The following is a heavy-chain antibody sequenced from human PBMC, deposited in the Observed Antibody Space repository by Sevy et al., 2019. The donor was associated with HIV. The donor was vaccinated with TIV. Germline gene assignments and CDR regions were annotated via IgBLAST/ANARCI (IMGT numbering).Heavy chain of an antibody. V-gene: IGHV3-49*03. Sequence: GGSLRLSCTTSGFTCGDFAMSWFRQAPGKGLEWVGFIRSKDYGGTTEYAGSVKGRFTISRDDSKNIVYMQMNSLKTEDTAVYFCTRDGGGGNILASYYYYDMDVWGQGTTVTVSS. CDR3: TRDGGGGNILASYYYYDMDV. D-gene: IGHD2-21*01. CDR1: GFTCGDFA. J-gene: IGHJ6*02. CDR2: IRSKDYGGTT.